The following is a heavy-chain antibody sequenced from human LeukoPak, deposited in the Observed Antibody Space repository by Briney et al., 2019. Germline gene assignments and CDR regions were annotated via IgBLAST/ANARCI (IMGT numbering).Heavy chain of an antibody. CDR3: ARDPDSTVTPNYYYYGMDV. Sequence: ASVKVSCKASGYTFTSYYMHWVRQAPGQGLEWMGIINPSGGSTSYAQKFQGRVTMTRDTSTSTVYMELSSLRSEDTAVYYCARDPDSTVTPNYYYYGMDVWGQGTTVTVSS. D-gene: IGHD4-17*01. V-gene: IGHV1-46*01. CDR2: INPSGGST. J-gene: IGHJ6*02. CDR1: GYTFTSYY.